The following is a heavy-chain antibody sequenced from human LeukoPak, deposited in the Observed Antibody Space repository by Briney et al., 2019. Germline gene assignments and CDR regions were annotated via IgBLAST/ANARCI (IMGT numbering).Heavy chain of an antibody. CDR2: IYPGDSDS. J-gene: IGHJ5*02. CDR3: ARTGIAARHDGWFDP. V-gene: IGHV5-51*01. Sequence: GESLKISCKGSGYSFTNYWIGWVRQVPGKGLEWMGIIYPGDSDSRYSPSFQGQVTMSADKSISTAYLQWSSLKASDTAMYYCARTGIAARHDGWFDPWGQGTLVTVSS. CDR1: GYSFTNYW. D-gene: IGHD6-6*01.